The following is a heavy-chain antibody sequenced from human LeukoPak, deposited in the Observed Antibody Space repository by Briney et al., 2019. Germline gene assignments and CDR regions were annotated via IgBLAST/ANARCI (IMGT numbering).Heavy chain of an antibody. J-gene: IGHJ4*02. CDR2: ISGSGGST. V-gene: IGHV3-23*01. CDR1: GFTFSSYA. CDR3: AKQAGWGGYFSFLPFDF. D-gene: IGHD3-3*01. Sequence: GGSLRLSCAASGFTFSSYAISWVRQAPGKGLEWVSTISGSGGSTYYADSVKGRFTISRDNSKNTLYLQMSSLRAEDTAVYFCAKQAGWGGYFSFLPFDFWGRGTLVTVSS.